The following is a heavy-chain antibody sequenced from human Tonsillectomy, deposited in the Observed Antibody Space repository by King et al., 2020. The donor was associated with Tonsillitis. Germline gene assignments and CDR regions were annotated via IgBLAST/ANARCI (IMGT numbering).Heavy chain of an antibody. J-gene: IGHJ4*02. CDR1: GFTFDDYT. V-gene: IGHV3-43*01. CDR2: ISWDGGST. D-gene: IGHD6-19*01. CDR3: AKDDPLRAVAGTAIDY. Sequence: LVQSGGVVVQPGGSLRLSCAASGFTFDDYTMHWVRQAPGKGLEWVSLISWDGGSTYYADSVKGRFTISRDNSKNSLYLQMNSLRTEDTALYYCAKDDPLRAVAGTAIDYWGQGTLVTVSS.